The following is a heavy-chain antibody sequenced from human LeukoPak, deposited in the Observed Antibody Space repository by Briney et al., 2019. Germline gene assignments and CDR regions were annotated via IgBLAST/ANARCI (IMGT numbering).Heavy chain of an antibody. V-gene: IGHV4-59*08. Sequence: SETLSLTCTVSGGSISSYYWSWIRQPPGKGLEWIGYIYYSESTNYNPSLKSRVTISVDTSKNQFSLKLSSVTAADTAVYYCARFSNNHGVKFDYWGQGTLVTVSS. J-gene: IGHJ4*02. CDR3: ARFSNNHGVKFDY. CDR2: IYYSEST. D-gene: IGHD4-17*01. CDR1: GGSISSYY.